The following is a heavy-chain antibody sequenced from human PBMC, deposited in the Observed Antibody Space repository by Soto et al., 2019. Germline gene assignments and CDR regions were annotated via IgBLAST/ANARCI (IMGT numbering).Heavy chain of an antibody. CDR1: GFNFGAFG. D-gene: IGHD3-16*01. Sequence: GGSLRLSCGASGFNFGAFGMNWVRQAPGKGLEWVSSITLSGSYIYYADSVKGRFTVSRDNAKNSLYLDMKSLTVDDTAVYYCARDMKSVRFWGTNGFDPWGQGTLVTVSS. CDR3: ARDMKSVRFWGTNGFDP. CDR2: ITLSGSYI. J-gene: IGHJ5*02. V-gene: IGHV3-21*01.